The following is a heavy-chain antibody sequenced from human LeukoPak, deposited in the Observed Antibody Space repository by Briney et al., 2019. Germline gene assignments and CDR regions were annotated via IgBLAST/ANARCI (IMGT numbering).Heavy chain of an antibody. CDR2: ISSSGSTI. Sequence: GGSLRLSCAASGFTFSDYYMSWIRQAPGKGLEWVSYISSSGSTIYYADSVKGRFTISRDNAKNSLYLQMNSLRAEDTAVYYCARDFGPLWFGELTNWFDPWGQGTLVTVSS. CDR1: GFTFSDYY. V-gene: IGHV3-11*04. J-gene: IGHJ5*02. D-gene: IGHD3-10*01. CDR3: ARDFGPLWFGELTNWFDP.